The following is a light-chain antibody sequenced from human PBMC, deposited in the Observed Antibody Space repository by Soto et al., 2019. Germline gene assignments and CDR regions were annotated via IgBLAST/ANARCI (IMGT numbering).Light chain of an antibody. CDR3: QKYNSAPRT. J-gene: IGKJ1*01. V-gene: IGKV1-27*01. CDR1: QGISNY. CDR2: AAS. Sequence: DIQMTQSPSSLSASVGDRVTITCRASQGISNYLAWYQQKPGKVPKLLIYAASTLQSGVPSRFSGSGSGTDFTLTISSLQPADVETYYCQKYNSAPRTFRQGTKMEIK.